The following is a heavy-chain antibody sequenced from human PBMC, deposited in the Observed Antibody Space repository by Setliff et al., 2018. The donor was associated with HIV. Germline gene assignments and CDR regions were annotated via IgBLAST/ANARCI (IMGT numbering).Heavy chain of an antibody. Sequence: QPGGSLRLSCTASGFTFDDHDMSWVRQAPGKGLEWVGLMRTEAYGGTTEYAASVKGRFIISRDNSKNIAYLQMNSLRIEDTAVYFCATGPDVLLWFGEQIWGQGTLVTVSS. CDR2: MRTEAYGGTT. V-gene: IGHV3-49*04. D-gene: IGHD3-10*01. CDR1: GFTFDDHD. CDR3: ATGPDVLLWFGEQI. J-gene: IGHJ4*02.